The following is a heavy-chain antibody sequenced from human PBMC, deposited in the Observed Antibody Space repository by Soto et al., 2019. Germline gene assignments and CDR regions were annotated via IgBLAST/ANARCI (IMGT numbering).Heavy chain of an antibody. J-gene: IGHJ2*01. CDR1: GFTFSSYD. CDR2: IGTAGDP. V-gene: IGHV3-13*05. CDR3: VRGSGSYRYWYFDL. Sequence: GGSLRLSCAASGFTFSSYDMHWVRQATGKGLEWVSAIGTAGDPYYPGSVKGRFTISRENAKNSLYLQMNSLRAGDTAVYYCVRGSGSYRYWYFDLWGRGALVTVSS. D-gene: IGHD1-26*01.